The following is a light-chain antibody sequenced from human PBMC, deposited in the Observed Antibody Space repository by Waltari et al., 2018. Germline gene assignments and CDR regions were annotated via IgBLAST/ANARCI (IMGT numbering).Light chain of an antibody. Sequence: QSAPTQPASVSGSPGQSITISCTGSSSDVGFYTYRSWYQQHPGKVPRVIIFDVTTRPSGVSSRFSASKSGNTASLTISGLQAEDEADYYCAAYTSENTLVFGTGTKVTVL. CDR3: AAYTSENTLV. CDR1: SSDVGFYTY. V-gene: IGLV2-14*03. J-gene: IGLJ1*01. CDR2: DVT.